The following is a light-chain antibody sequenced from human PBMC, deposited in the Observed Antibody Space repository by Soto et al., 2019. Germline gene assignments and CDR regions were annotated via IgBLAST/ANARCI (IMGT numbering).Light chain of an antibody. CDR3: QHRVTGVF. Sequence: IVLTQSPDTLSLSLGERATLSCRASQSVGSYLGWYQQKAGQAPRLLMSDVSKRATGIPARFSGSGSGTDFTLTIRSLEPVRAAVYYCQHRVTGVFFGGGTKVEIK. J-gene: IGKJ4*01. V-gene: IGKV3-11*01. CDR1: QSVGSY. CDR2: DVS.